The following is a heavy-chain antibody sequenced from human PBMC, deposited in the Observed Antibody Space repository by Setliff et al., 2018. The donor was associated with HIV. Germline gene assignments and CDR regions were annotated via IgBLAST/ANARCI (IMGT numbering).Heavy chain of an antibody. Sequence: GGSLRLSCAASGFSFSSYSMNWVRQAPGKGLEWVASISASSAYLQYGDSVKGRFTISRDNAKNSLYLQMDSLRADDTAVYYCARDNGGTWYSSETGAEYFQHWGQGTLVTVSS. V-gene: IGHV3-21*06. CDR2: ISASSAYL. D-gene: IGHD2-15*01. CDR3: ARDNGGTWYSSETGAEYFQH. CDR1: GFSFSSYS. J-gene: IGHJ1*01.